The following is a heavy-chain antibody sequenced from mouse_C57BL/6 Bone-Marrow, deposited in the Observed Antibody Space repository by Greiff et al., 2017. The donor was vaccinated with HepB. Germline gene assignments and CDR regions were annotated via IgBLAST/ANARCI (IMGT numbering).Heavy chain of an antibody. CDR3: ARGTITTVVAHDY. V-gene: IGHV1-22*01. CDR1: GYTFTDYN. J-gene: IGHJ2*01. CDR2: INPNNGGT. Sequence: EVQLQQSGPELVKPGASVKMSCKASGYTFTDYNMHWVKQSHGKSLEWIGYINPNNGGTSYNQKFKGKATLTVNKSSSTAYMELRSLTSEDSAVYYCARGTITTVVAHDYWGQGTTLTVSS. D-gene: IGHD1-1*01.